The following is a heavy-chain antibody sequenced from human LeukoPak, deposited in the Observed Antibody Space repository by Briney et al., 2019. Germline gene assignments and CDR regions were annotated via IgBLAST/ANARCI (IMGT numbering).Heavy chain of an antibody. D-gene: IGHD2-2*01. Sequence: GGSLRLSCAASGFTFSSYAMSWVRQAPGKGLEWVSGISGSGGSTYYADSVKGRFTISRDNSKNTLYLQMSSLRAEDTAVYYCVKRQGCSSTSCYDNWFDPWGQGTLVTVSS. V-gene: IGHV3-23*01. CDR1: GFTFSSYA. CDR3: VKRQGCSSTSCYDNWFDP. J-gene: IGHJ5*02. CDR2: ISGSGGST.